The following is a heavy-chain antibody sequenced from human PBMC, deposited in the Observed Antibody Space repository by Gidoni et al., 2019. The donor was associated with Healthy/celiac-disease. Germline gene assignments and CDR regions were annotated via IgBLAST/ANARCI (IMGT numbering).Heavy chain of an antibody. V-gene: IGHV3-21*01. Sequence: EVQLVESGGGLVKPGGSLRLSCAASGFTFSSYSMNWVRQAPGKGLEWVSSISSSSSYIYYADSVKGRFTISRDNAKNSLYLQMNSLRAEDTAVYYCARGKDYDFWSGSPFDYWGQGTLVTVSS. CDR2: ISSSSSYI. J-gene: IGHJ4*02. CDR1: GFTFSSYS. CDR3: ARGKDYDFWSGSPFDY. D-gene: IGHD3-3*01.